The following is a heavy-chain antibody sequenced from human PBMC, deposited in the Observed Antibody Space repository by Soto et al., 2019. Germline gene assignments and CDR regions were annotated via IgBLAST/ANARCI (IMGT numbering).Heavy chain of an antibody. Sequence: GGSLRLSCAASGFTFSSYAMSWVRQAPGKGLEWVSAISGSGCSTYYADSVKGRFTISRDNSKNTLYLQMNSLRAKDLTVYYCAVRVSQLLYAFDSWGQGTMVTVS. V-gene: IGHV3-23*01. CDR2: ISGSGCST. D-gene: IGHD2-2*02. J-gene: IGHJ3*02. CDR3: AVRVSQLLYAFDS. CDR1: GFTFSSYA.